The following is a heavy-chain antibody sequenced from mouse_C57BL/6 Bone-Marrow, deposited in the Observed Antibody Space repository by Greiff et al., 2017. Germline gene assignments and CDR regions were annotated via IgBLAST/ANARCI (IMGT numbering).Heavy chain of an antibody. CDR3: ARKNRQLGLWFAY. V-gene: IGHV1-81*01. CDR1: GYTFTSYG. J-gene: IGHJ3*01. CDR2: IYPRSGNT. Sequence: QVQLQQSGAELARPGASVKLSCKASGYTFTSYGISWVKQRTGQGLEWIGEIYPRSGNTYYNEKFKGKATLTADKSSSTAYMELRSLTSEDSAVYFCARKNRQLGLWFAYWGQGTLVTVSA. D-gene: IGHD3-2*01.